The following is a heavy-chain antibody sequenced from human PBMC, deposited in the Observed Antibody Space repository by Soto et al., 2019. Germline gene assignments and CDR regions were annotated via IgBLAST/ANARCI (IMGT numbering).Heavy chain of an antibody. CDR1: GLTFSSYS. J-gene: IGHJ6*02. CDR2: ISGSSDTI. V-gene: IGHV3-48*02. CDR3: ARHGPHGRIQVGYYYGMDV. Sequence: GGSLRLSCAASGLTFSSYSMNWVRQAPGRGLEWLSYISGSSDTIYYADSVKGRFTASRDNAKNSVYLQVSSLSDDDTAVYYCARHGPHGRIQVGYYYGMDVWGQGTTVTVSS. D-gene: IGHD5-18*01.